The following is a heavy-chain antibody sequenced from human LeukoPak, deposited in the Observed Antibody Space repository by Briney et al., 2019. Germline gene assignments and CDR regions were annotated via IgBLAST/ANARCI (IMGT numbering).Heavy chain of an antibody. CDR1: GFTFSSYW. Sequence: GSLRLSCAASGFTFSSYWMSWVRQAPGKGLEGVANIKQDGSEKYYVASVKGRFTISRANAKNSLYLQMNSLRAEDTAVYYCARVGYSSGWYSGFDYWGQGTLVTVSS. CDR2: IKQDGSEK. CDR3: ARVGYSSGWYSGFDY. V-gene: IGHV3-7*01. D-gene: IGHD6-19*01. J-gene: IGHJ4*02.